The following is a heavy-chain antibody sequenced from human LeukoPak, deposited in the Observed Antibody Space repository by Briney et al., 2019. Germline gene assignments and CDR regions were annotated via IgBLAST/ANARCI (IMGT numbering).Heavy chain of an antibody. Sequence: PSETLSLTCTVSGYSISSGYYWGWIRQPPGKGLEWIGSIYHSGSTYYNPSLKSRVTISVDTSKNQFSLKLSSVTAADTAVYYCAGIAARETPFDYWGQGTLVTVSS. CDR1: GYSISSGYY. CDR2: IYHSGST. V-gene: IGHV4-38-2*02. D-gene: IGHD6-6*01. CDR3: AGIAARETPFDY. J-gene: IGHJ4*02.